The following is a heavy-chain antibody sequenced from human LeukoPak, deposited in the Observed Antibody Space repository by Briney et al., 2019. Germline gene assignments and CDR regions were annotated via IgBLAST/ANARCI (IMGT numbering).Heavy chain of an antibody. CDR3: ARDILGGAYSWGFDP. CDR2: ISYDGSNE. J-gene: IGHJ5*02. D-gene: IGHD2-21*01. CDR1: GFTFRSYG. Sequence: GGSLRLSCEASGFTFRSYGLHWVRQAPGKGLEWMAAISYDGSNEYYAGSAKGRFTISRDNSKSTVYLQMNSLTPDDTALYYCARDILGGAYSWGFDPWGQGTLVTVSS. V-gene: IGHV3-30*01.